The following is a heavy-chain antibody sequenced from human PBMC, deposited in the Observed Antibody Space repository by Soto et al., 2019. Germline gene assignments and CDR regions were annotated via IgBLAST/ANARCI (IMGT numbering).Heavy chain of an antibody. V-gene: IGHV3-23*01. CDR3: AKDRNYDILTGYPVDWFDP. Sequence: GGSLRLSCAASGFTFSSYAMNWVRQAPGKGLEWVSAISGSGGNTYYADSVKGRFTISRDKSKNTLYLQMNSLRAEDTAVYYCAKDRNYDILTGYPVDWFDPWGQGTLVTVSS. CDR1: GFTFSSYA. D-gene: IGHD3-9*01. CDR2: ISGSGGNT. J-gene: IGHJ5*02.